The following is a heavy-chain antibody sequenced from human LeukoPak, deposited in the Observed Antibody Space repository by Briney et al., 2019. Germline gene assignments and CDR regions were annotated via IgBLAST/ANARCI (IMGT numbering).Heavy chain of an antibody. CDR1: GYTFTNYE. CDR2: MNPKSGDT. CDR3: ARASRSRGWYLGAFDM. J-gene: IGHJ3*02. V-gene: IGHV1-8*01. D-gene: IGHD6-19*01. Sequence: ASVKVSCKTSGYTFTNYEINWVRQATGQGLEWMGWMNPKSGDTVYSQKFQGRVTMTRDTSISTAYMELGSLRSDDTAVYYCARASRSRGWYLGAFDMWGQGTMVTVSS.